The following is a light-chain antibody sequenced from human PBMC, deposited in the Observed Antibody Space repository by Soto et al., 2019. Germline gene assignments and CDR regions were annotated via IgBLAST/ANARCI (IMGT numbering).Light chain of an antibody. CDR3: QQYGSSPWT. J-gene: IGKJ1*01. CDR2: GAS. V-gene: IGKV3-20*01. CDR1: QSVSSNY. Sequence: EVVLTQSPGTLSLSPGERATLSCRASQSVSSNYLAWCQQKPGQAPRLLIYGASSRATGIPDRFSGSGSGKSFTLTISRLEPEDFAVYYCQQYGSSPWTFGQGTKVEIK.